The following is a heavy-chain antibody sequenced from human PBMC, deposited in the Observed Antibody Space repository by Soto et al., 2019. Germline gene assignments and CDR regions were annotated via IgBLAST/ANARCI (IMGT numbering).Heavy chain of an antibody. D-gene: IGHD6-13*01. J-gene: IGHJ6*02. V-gene: IGHV3-30*18. Sequence: GGSLRLSCAASGFTFSSYGMHWVRQAPGKGLEWVAVISYDGSNKYYADSVKGRFTISRDNSKNTLYLQMNSLRAEDTAVYYCAKDGAAAGYYYYYGMDVWGQGTTVTVSS. CDR2: ISYDGSNK. CDR3: AKDGAAAGYYYYYGMDV. CDR1: GFTFSSYG.